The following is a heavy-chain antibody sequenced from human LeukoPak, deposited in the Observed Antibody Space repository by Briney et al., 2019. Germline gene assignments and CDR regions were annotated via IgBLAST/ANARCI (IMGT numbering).Heavy chain of an antibody. CDR2: ISGSGGST. CDR1: GFTFGSYA. J-gene: IGHJ4*02. CDR3: ARQPSVAAAGTFDY. Sequence: PGGSLRLSCAASGFTFGSYAMTWVRQAPGKGLEWVSSISGSGGSTYYADSVKGRFTISRDNSKNTLYLQMNSLRAEDTAVYYCARQPSVAAAGTFDYWGQGTLVTVSS. D-gene: IGHD6-13*01. V-gene: IGHV3-23*01.